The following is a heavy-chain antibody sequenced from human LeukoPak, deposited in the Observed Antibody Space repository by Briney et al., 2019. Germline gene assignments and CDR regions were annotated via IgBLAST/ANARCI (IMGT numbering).Heavy chain of an antibody. CDR1: GGSISSSSYY. V-gene: IGHV4-61*05. Sequence: SETLSLTCTVSGGSISSSSYYWGWIRQTPGSGLEWIGYIYYSGGTYYNPSLKSRVSISIDTSKNQFSLKLDSVTSADTAVYYCASGYYFPDYWGQGALVTVSS. D-gene: IGHD2/OR15-2a*01. CDR3: ASGYYFPDY. J-gene: IGHJ4*02. CDR2: IYYSGGT.